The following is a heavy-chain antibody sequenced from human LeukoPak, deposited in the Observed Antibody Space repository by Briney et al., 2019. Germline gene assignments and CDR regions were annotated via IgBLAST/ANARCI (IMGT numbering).Heavy chain of an antibody. V-gene: IGHV3-23*01. CDR1: GFTFSSYA. CDR3: AKVYCSSGSCHTFDY. CDR2: ISGSGGST. D-gene: IGHD2-15*01. J-gene: IGHJ4*02. Sequence: GGSLRLSCAASGFTFSSYAMSWVRQVPGKGLEWVSAISGSGGSTYYADSVKGRFTISRDNSKNTLYLQMNSLRAEDTAVYYCAKVYCSSGSCHTFDYWGQGTLVTVSS.